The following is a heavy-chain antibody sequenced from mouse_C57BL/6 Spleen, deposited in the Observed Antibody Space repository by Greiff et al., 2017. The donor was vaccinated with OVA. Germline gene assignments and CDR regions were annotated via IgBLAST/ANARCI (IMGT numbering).Heavy chain of an antibody. J-gene: IGHJ2*01. CDR3: AREGGYGSSFDY. D-gene: IGHD1-1*01. CDR2: IYPGDGDT. V-gene: IGHV1-82*01. CDR1: GYAFSSSW. Sequence: VKLMESGPELVKPGASVKISCKASGYAFSSSWMNWVKQRPGKGLEWIGRIYPGDGDTNYNGKFKGKATLTAVKSSSTAYMQLSSLTSEDSAVYFCAREGGYGSSFDYWGQGTTLTVSS.